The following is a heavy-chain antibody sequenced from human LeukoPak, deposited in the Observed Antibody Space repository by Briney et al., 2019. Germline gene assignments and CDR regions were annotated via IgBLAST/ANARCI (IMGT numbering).Heavy chain of an antibody. CDR1: GYTFTSYG. CDR2: MSANNGNT. V-gene: IGHV1-18*01. D-gene: IGHD2-21*02. J-gene: IGHJ5*02. Sequence: ASVKVSCKASGYTFTSYGISWVRQAPGQGLEWMGWMSANNGNTNYAQKLQGRVTMTTDTSTSTAYMELRSLRSDDTAVYYCARDPEQYCGGDCCSNWFDPWGQGTLVTVSS. CDR3: ARDPEQYCGGDCCSNWFDP.